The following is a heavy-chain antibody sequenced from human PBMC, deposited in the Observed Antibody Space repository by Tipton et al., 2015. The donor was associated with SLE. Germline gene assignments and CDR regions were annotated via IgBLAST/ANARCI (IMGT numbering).Heavy chain of an antibody. D-gene: IGHD3-22*01. Sequence: TLSLTCTVSGGSISSYYWSWIRQSPEKGLEYIGYIYYSGGTNYNPSLKSRVTISVDTSKNQFSLKLTSVTAADTAVYYCAREHYYDSSGYYPWGQGTLVTVSS. CDR2: IYYSGGT. CDR1: GGSISSYY. J-gene: IGHJ5*02. CDR3: AREHYYDSSGYYP. V-gene: IGHV4-59*12.